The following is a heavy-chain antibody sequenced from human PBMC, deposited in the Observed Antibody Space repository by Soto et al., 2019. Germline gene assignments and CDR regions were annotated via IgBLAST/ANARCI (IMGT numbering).Heavy chain of an antibody. J-gene: IGHJ6*03. CDR3: AKIGYYMDV. Sequence: GGSLRLSCAASGFTFSSYGMHWVRQAPGKGLEWVAVISYDGSNKYYADSVKGRFTISRDNSKNTLYLQMNSLRAEDTAVYYCAKIGYYMDVWGKGTTVTVSS. V-gene: IGHV3-30*18. CDR1: GFTFSSYG. CDR2: ISYDGSNK.